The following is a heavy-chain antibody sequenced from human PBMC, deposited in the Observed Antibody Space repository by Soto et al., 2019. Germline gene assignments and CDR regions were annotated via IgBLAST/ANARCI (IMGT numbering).Heavy chain of an antibody. D-gene: IGHD6-6*01. V-gene: IGHV3-30-3*01. CDR1: GFTFSSYA. CDR3: ARDFFPTYSSVFLDY. CDR2: ISYDGSNK. J-gene: IGHJ4*02. Sequence: GGSLRLSCAASGFTFSSYAMHWVRQAPGKGLEWVAVISYDGSNKYYADSVKGRFTISRDNSKNTLYLQMNSLRAEDTAVYYCARDFFPTYSSVFLDYWGQGTLVTVSS.